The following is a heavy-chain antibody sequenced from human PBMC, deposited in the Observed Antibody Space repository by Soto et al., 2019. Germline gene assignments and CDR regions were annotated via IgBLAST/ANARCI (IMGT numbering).Heavy chain of an antibody. Sequence: EVHLVESGEGLVQPGGSLRLSCAASGFTFSNYPMHWVRQAPGKGLEYVSAVSADGGTTFYADSVRGRFTMSRDNLKNTLYLEMRSLRVEDMAVYYCARGLIPYGLDVWGLGTTVTVS. CDR2: VSADGGTT. V-gene: IGHV3-64*02. CDR1: GFTFSNYP. J-gene: IGHJ6*02. D-gene: IGHD3-16*01. CDR3: ARGLIPYGLDV.